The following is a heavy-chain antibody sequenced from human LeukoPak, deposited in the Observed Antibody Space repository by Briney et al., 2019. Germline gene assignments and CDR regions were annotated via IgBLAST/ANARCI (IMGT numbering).Heavy chain of an antibody. Sequence: SETLSLTCAVSGYSISSGYYWGWIRQPPGKGLEWIGSIYHSGSTYYNPSLKSRVTISVDTSKNQFSLKLSSVTAADTAVYYCARQGNLRFLEWLLYFDYWGQGTLVTVSS. J-gene: IGHJ4*02. CDR2: IYHSGST. V-gene: IGHV4-38-2*01. CDR3: ARQGNLRFLEWLLYFDY. D-gene: IGHD3-3*01. CDR1: GYSISSGYY.